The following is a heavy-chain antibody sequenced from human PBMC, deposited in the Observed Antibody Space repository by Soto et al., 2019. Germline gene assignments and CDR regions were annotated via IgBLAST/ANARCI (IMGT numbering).Heavy chain of an antibody. Sequence: SDTLSLTCTFSVFSFYSIDYYLSFIRQPPWNCLEWIVSVSYTGSPSYNPSLKSRLTISVDTSKNSFSLNLSSVTAADTAVYYCARQWGGWEMKNNWLEPWGKGNMVNVSS. J-gene: IGHJ5*02. V-gene: IGHV4-39*02. CDR2: VSYTGSP. CDR1: VFSFYSIDYY. D-gene: IGHD6-19*01. CDR3: ARQWGGWEMKNNWLEP.